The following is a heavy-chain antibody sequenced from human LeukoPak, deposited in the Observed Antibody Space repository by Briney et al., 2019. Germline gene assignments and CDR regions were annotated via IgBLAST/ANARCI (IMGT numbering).Heavy chain of an antibody. V-gene: IGHV3-74*01. CDR2: ITGDGSST. D-gene: IGHD4-17*01. Sequence: GGPLRLSCAASGFTFSGHWMHWVRQPPGKGLVWVSRITGDGSSTTYADSVKGRFTISRDNAKNTLYLQMISLRAEDTAVYYCARDTGWYFDLWGRGTLVTVSS. J-gene: IGHJ2*01. CDR1: GFTFSGHW. CDR3: ARDTGWYFDL.